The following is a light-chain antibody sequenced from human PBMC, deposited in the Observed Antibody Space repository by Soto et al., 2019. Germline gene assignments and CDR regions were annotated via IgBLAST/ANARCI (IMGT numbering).Light chain of an antibody. J-gene: IGKJ1*01. CDR3: QQYNNWPRT. Sequence: EIVMTQSPATLSVSPGERATLSCRASQSVSSNLAWYQQKPGQAPRLLIYGASTRATGIPARFSGSGSGTEFTRTISSLQSEDFVVYYCQQYNNWPRTFGQGTKVEIK. V-gene: IGKV3-15*01. CDR2: GAS. CDR1: QSVSSN.